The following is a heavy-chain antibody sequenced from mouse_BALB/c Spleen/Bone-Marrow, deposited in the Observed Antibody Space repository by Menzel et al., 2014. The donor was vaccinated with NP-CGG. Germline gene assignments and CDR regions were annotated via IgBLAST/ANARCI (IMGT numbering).Heavy chain of an antibody. CDR1: GYASSGYW. Sequence: VQVVESGAELVRPGSSVKISCKASGYASSGYWMNWVKQRPGQGLEWIGQIYPGDGDTDYNGKFKGKGTLTADKSSSTAYMQLSSLTSEDSAVYFCARGGISVDYWGQGTTLTVSS. CDR3: ARGGISVDY. CDR2: IYPGDGDT. V-gene: IGHV1-80*01. J-gene: IGHJ2*01.